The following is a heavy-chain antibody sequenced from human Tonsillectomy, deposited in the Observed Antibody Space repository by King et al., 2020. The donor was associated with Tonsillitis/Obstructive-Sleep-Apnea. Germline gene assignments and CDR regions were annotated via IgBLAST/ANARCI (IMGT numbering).Heavy chain of an antibody. D-gene: IGHD2-15*01. V-gene: IGHV1-18*01. Sequence: QLVQSGAEVKKPGASVKVSCKPSGYTFITYAISWVRQAPGQGLEWMGWISAYSGYANYAQKLQGRVTMTTDTSTSTAYMELRSLSSDDTAVYYCARVELLLDYSYYMDVWGKGTTVTVSS. CDR3: ARVELLLDYSYYMDV. CDR1: GYTFITYA. CDR2: ISAYSGYA. J-gene: IGHJ6*03.